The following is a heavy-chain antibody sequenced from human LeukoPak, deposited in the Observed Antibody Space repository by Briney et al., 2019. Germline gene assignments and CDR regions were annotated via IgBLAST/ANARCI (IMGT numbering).Heavy chain of an antibody. CDR1: GFTFSDYY. CDR3: ASVDSSWYDY. Sequence: PGGSLRLSCAASGFTFSDYYMSWIRQAPGKGLEWVSYISSSSSYTNYADSVKGRFTISRDNAKNSLYLHMNSLRAEDTAAYYCASVDSSWYDYWGQGTLVTVSS. D-gene: IGHD6-13*01. CDR2: ISSSSSYT. V-gene: IGHV3-11*06. J-gene: IGHJ4*02.